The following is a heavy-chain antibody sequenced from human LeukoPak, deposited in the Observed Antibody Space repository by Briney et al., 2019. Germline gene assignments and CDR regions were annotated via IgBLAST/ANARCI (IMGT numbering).Heavy chain of an antibody. CDR1: GFIFSSYE. CDR3: AKAGFFDYFDY. Sequence: GGSLRLSCAASGFIFSSYEMNWVRQAPGKGLEWASYISSSGSSIYYADSVKGRFTISRDNAKNSLYLQMNSLRAEDTALYYCAKAGFFDYFDYWGQGTLVTVSS. V-gene: IGHV3-48*03. D-gene: IGHD3-3*01. CDR2: ISSSGSSI. J-gene: IGHJ4*02.